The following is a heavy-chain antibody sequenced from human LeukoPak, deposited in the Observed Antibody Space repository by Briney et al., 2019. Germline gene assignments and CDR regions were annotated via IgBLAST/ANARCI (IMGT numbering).Heavy chain of an antibody. J-gene: IGHJ4*02. CDR3: ARGVAAACTGCDY. D-gene: IGHD6-13*01. CDR2: INHSGST. CDR1: GGSISSSNW. Sequence: SGNLSLTCAVSGGSISSSNWWSWVRQPPGKGLQWMWDINHSGSTNYNPSLKSRVTISVDKAKNHFSLKLSSVTAADSALYYCARGVAAACTGCDYLGQGTLVTVST. V-gene: IGHV4-4*02.